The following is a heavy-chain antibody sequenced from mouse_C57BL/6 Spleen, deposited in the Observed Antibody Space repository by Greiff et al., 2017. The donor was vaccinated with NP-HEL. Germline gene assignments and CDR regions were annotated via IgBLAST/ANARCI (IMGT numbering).Heavy chain of an antibody. J-gene: IGHJ4*01. CDR3: ARWLERGYAMDY. D-gene: IGHD2-2*01. CDR1: GYSFTGYY. V-gene: IGHV1-42*01. Sequence: EVQLQQSGPELVKPGASVKISCKASGYSFTGYYMNWVKQSPEKSLEWIGEINPSTGGTTYNQKFKAKATLTVDKSSSTAYMQLKSLTSEDSAVYYCARWLERGYAMDYWGQRTSVTVSS. CDR2: INPSTGGT.